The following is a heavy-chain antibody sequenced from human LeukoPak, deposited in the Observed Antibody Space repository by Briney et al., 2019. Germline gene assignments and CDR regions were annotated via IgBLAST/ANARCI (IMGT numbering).Heavy chain of an antibody. V-gene: IGHV3-9*01. Sequence: GRSLRLSRAVSGFTFDDFAMHGVREAPGKGLESVAGICWNRGSIGCADSVKGRVTISRDNAKNSLYLQMNSLRAEDTALYYCAKGNVVGVAATAFDIWGQGTMVTVSS. CDR3: AKGNVVGVAATAFDI. J-gene: IGHJ3*02. CDR1: GFTFDDFA. CDR2: ICWNRGSI. D-gene: IGHD2-15*01.